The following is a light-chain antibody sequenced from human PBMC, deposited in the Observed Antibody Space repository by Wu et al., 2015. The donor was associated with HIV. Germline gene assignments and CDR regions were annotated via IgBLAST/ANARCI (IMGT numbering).Light chain of an antibody. CDR3: QHYNSYFPYS. V-gene: IGKV1-5*03. J-gene: IGKJ2*03. CDR2: KSS. Sequence: DVQMTQSPSTLSASVGDTVTITCRASQSLSAWVAWYQQKTGRAPNLLIYKSSILQIGVPSRFSGSGSWTEFNPTISNLQPDDFATYYCQHYNSYFPYSFGQGTNLEIK. CDR1: QSLSAW.